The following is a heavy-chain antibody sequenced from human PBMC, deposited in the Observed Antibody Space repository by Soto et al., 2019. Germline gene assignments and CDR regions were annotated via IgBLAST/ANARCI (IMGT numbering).Heavy chain of an antibody. D-gene: IGHD3-3*01. V-gene: IGHV1-69*06. Sequence: ASVKVSCKASGGTFSSYAISWVRQAPGQGLEWMGGIIPIFGTANYAQKFQGRVTITADKSTSTAYMELSSLRSEDTAVYYCARLHPEYYDFWSGYSHNWFAPWGQGTLVTVSS. CDR2: IIPIFGTA. CDR1: GGTFSSYA. J-gene: IGHJ5*02. CDR3: ARLHPEYYDFWSGYSHNWFAP.